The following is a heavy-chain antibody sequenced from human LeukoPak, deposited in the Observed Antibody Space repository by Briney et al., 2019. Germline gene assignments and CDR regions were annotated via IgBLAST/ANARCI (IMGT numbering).Heavy chain of an antibody. J-gene: IGHJ4*02. CDR2: FSYTGDT. V-gene: IGHV4-59*08. CDR1: GASIVTYY. CDR3: ACLSGSHNHSFDY. Sequence: SGALSHTSTISGASIVTYYWSGFRQPLRRGVVGWGDFSYTGDTSYSPSLKSRVTISVDTSKTQISLKLTYATAADTAFYYCACLSGSHNHSFDYWGQGILVTVSS.